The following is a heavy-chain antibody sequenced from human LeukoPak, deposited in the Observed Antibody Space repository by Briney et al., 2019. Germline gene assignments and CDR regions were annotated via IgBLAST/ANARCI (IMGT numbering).Heavy chain of an antibody. Sequence: GRSLRLSCAASGFTFSTYGMHWVRQAPGKGLEWVAVISYDGNKEYSADSVKGRFTISRDNSKNTLYLQMNSLRADDTAVYYCRKARGPYTYDSRNNPEPLSYGGQGPLVTVPP. J-gene: IGHJ1*01. CDR3: RKARGPYTYDSRNNPEPLSY. D-gene: IGHD3-22*01. CDR2: ISYDGNKE. V-gene: IGHV3-30*18. CDR1: GFTFSTYG.